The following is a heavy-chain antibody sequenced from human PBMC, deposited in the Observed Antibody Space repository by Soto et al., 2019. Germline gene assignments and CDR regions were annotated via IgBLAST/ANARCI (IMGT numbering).Heavy chain of an antibody. V-gene: IGHV1-46*01. CDR1: GYTFTSYY. CDR3: AREGSITMIVVAPPGDAFDI. CDR2: INPSGGST. J-gene: IGHJ3*02. Sequence: ASVKVSCKASGYTFTSYYMHWVRQAPGQGLEWMGIINPSGGSTSYAQKFQGRVTMTRDTSTSTVYMELSSLRSEDTAGYYCAREGSITMIVVAPPGDAFDIWGQGTMVTVSS. D-gene: IGHD3-22*01.